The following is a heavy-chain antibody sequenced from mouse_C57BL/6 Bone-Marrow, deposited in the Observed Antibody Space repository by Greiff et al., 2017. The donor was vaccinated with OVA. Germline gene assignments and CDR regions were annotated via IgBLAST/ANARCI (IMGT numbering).Heavy chain of an antibody. CDR2: IWSGGST. V-gene: IGHV2-2*01. CDR1: GFSLTSYG. D-gene: IGHD1-1*01. J-gene: IGHJ1*03. Sequence: VKLVESGPGLVQPSQSLSITCTVSGFSLTSYGVHWVRQSPGKGLEWLGVIWSGGSTDYNAAFISRLSISKDNSKSQVFFKMNSLQADDTAIYYCAGHYYGSSYWYFDVWGTGTTVTVSS. CDR3: AGHYYGSSYWYFDV.